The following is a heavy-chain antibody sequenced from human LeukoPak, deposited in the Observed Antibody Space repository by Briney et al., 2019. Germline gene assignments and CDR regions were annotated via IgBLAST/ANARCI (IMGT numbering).Heavy chain of an antibody. V-gene: IGHV3-23*01. CDR3: AKGAVESLDYYFYMEV. CDR2: ISGSGGTT. CDR1: GLTFSSYA. J-gene: IGHJ6*03. Sequence: GVLRLSCVASGLTFSSYAMNWVRQAPGKGLQWVSSISGSGGTTYIADSVKGRFTISRDNSKNTLFLEMNSLRVEDTALYYCAKGAVESLDYYFYMEVWGTGTTVTV.